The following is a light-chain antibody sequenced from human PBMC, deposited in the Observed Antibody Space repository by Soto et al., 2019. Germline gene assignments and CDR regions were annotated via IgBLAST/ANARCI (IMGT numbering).Light chain of an antibody. Sequence: ERVMKQSPATLSVAPGESATLSCRSSQSVSSNLAWHQQKPGQAPRILMYDASTRATGISAGFSGSGSGTEFTLTICSLQSEDFAVYYCQQYHNWPITFGQGTRLEIK. CDR1: QSVSSN. V-gene: IGKV3-15*01. CDR2: DAS. CDR3: QQYHNWPIT. J-gene: IGKJ5*01.